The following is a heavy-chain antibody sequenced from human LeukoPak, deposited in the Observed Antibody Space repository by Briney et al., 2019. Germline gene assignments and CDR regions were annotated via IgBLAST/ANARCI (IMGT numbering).Heavy chain of an antibody. CDR1: GFTFSNYW. CDR3: ARDSQHLNFDH. J-gene: IGHJ4*02. CDR2: IKEDGSEK. Sequence: PGGSLRLSCAASGFTFSNYWMNWVRQAPGKGLEWVANIKEDGSEKYYVGSVKGRFTISRDNAKNSLYLQMDSLRAEDTAVYYCARDSQHLNFDHWGQGTLVTVSS. D-gene: IGHD3-3*02. V-gene: IGHV3-7*04.